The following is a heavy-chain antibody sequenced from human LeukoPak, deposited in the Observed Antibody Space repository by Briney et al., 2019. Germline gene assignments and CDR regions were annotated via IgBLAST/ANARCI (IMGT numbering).Heavy chain of an antibody. Sequence: GASVKVSCKASGYTFTGYYMHWVRQAPGQGLEWMGWINPNSGGTNYAQKFQGRVTMTRDTSISTAYMELSRLRSDDTAVYYCARLITMIVDDAFDIWGQGTMVTVSS. CDR2: INPNSGGT. V-gene: IGHV1-2*02. CDR1: GYTFTGYY. CDR3: ARLITMIVDDAFDI. D-gene: IGHD3-22*01. J-gene: IGHJ3*02.